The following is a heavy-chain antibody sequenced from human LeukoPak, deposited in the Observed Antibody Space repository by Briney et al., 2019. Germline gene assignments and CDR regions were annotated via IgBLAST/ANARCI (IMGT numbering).Heavy chain of an antibody. V-gene: IGHV3-48*01. CDR2: ISLSSTAI. D-gene: IGHD3-10*01. J-gene: IGHJ6*03. CDR3: ARDNYYGSGSYYLSYYYYMDV. CDR1: GFIFSTYN. Sequence: GGSLRLSCATSGFIFSTYNMNWVRQAPGKGLEWVSYISLSSTAIYYADSVKGRFTVSRDNAKNSLYLQMNSLRAEDTAVYYCARDNYYGSGSYYLSYYYYMDVWGKGTTVTVSS.